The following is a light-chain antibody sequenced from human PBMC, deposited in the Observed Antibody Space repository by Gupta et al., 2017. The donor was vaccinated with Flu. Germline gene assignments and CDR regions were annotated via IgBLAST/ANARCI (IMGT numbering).Light chain of an antibody. CDR2: AAA. CDR3: QQIDSNPPDT. Sequence: SLYASVGERGTITCRARQSISNCLTWFQQKPVEAPKLLIYAAASWQRGVSSRFRGSGFGKELTLTFSSRQQEDYASYYCQQIDSNPPDTFGQGTXVEIK. J-gene: IGKJ1*01. V-gene: IGKV1-39*01. CDR1: QSISNC.